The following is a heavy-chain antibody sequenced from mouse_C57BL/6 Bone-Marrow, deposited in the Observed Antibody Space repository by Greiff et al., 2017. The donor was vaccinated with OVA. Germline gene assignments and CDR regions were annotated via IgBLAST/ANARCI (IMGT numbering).Heavy chain of an antibody. D-gene: IGHD1-1*01. CDR1: GYTFTSYW. CDR2: IDPSDSYT. Sequence: QVQLQQPGAELVMPGASVKLSCKASGYTFTSYWMHWVKQRPGQGLEWIGEIDPSDSYTNYNQKFKGNSTLTVDKSSSTAYMQLSSLTSEASAVYYCAFYYGSSYDRWWFAYWGQGALVTVSA. V-gene: IGHV1-69*01. J-gene: IGHJ3*01. CDR3: AFYYGSSYDRWWFAY.